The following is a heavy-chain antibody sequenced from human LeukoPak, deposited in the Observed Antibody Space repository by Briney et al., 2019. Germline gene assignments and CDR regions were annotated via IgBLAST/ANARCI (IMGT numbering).Heavy chain of an antibody. CDR3: ARGTGANGDAFDI. J-gene: IGHJ3*02. V-gene: IGHV1-69*06. Sequence: SVKVSCKASEGTFSSYAISWVRQAPGQGLEWMGGIIPIFGTANYAQKFQGRVTITADKSTSTAYMELSSLRSEDTAVYYCARGTGANGDAFDIWGQGTMVTVSS. CDR2: IIPIFGTA. CDR1: EGTFSSYA. D-gene: IGHD7-27*01.